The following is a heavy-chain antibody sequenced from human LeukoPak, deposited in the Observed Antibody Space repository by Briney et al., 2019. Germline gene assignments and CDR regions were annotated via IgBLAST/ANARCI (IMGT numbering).Heavy chain of an antibody. D-gene: IGHD1-26*01. CDR3: AKDDPTGRYL. V-gene: IGHV3-48*04. CDR2: INTDSSTT. Sequence: PPGGSLRLSCTASGFTFSKYSMTWVRQAPGKGLEWVSFINTDSSTTYYADSVRGRFTISRDNAKNSLYLQMNGLRAEDTAIYYCAKDDPTGRYLWGLGTLVTVSS. J-gene: IGHJ4*02. CDR1: GFTFSKYS.